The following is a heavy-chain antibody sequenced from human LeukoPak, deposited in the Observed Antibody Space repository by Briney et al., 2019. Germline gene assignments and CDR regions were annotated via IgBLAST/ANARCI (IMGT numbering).Heavy chain of an antibody. J-gene: IGHJ3*02. CDR3: ASPSKLVISRGGFDM. D-gene: IGHD3-22*01. CDR2: IYFSET. CDR1: GGSSSDTSYY. V-gene: IGHV4-39*01. Sequence: PSETLSLTCTVSGGSSSDTSYYWAWIRQPPGKGLEWIGSIYFSETKYNPSLKSRITISDDTSKKQFSLKLSSVTAADTAVYYCASPSKLVISRGGFDMWGQGTMVTVSA.